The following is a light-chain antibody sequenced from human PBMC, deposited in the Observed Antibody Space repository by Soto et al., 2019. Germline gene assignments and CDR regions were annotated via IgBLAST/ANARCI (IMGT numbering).Light chain of an antibody. J-gene: IGKJ1*01. CDR2: LGS. CDR1: QSLLHSNGYNY. Sequence: IVMTQSPLSLRVTPGEPASISCRSSQSLLHSNGYNYLDWYLQKPGQSPQLLIYLGSNRASGVPDRFSGSGSGTDFTLKISRVEAEDVGVYYCMQPLQSWTFGQGTKVDIK. CDR3: MQPLQSWT. V-gene: IGKV2-28*01.